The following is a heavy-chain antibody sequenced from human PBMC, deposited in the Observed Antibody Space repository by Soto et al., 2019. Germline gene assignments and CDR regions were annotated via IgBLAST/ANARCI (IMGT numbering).Heavy chain of an antibody. Sequence: GGSLRLSCAASGFTFSSYAMHWVRQAPGKGLEWVAVISYDGSNKYYADSVKGRFTISRDNSKNTLYLQMNSLRAEDTAVYYCARLVAARPAPWFDPWGQGTLVTVSS. CDR1: GFTFSSYA. D-gene: IGHD6-6*01. J-gene: IGHJ5*02. CDR2: ISYDGSNK. CDR3: ARLVAARPAPWFDP. V-gene: IGHV3-30-3*01.